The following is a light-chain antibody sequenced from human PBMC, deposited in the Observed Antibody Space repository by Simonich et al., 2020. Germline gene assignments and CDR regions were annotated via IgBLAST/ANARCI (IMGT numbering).Light chain of an antibody. CDR2: DVS. CDR3: SSYTSSSTWV. Sequence: QSALTQPAPVSGSPGRSITISCPGTSSAVGGYNYVSWYQQPPGKAPKLMIYDVSKRPSGVSNRFAGSKSGNTASLTISGLQAEDEADYYCSSYTSSSTWVFGGGTKLTVL. J-gene: IGLJ3*02. CDR1: SSAVGGYNY. V-gene: IGLV2-14*01.